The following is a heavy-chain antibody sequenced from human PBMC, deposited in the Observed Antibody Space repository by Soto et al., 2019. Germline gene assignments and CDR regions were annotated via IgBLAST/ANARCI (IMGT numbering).Heavy chain of an antibody. CDR2: IYYSGST. Sequence: QVQLQESGPGLVKPSQTLSLTCTVSGGSISSGGYYWSWIRQHPGKGLEWIGYIYYSGSTYYNPSLKSRVTISVDTSKNQFSRKLSSVTAADTAVYYCAREHSSSWYGMDVWGQGTTVTVSS. CDR3: AREHSSSWYGMDV. D-gene: IGHD6-13*01. V-gene: IGHV4-31*03. CDR1: GGSISSGGYY. J-gene: IGHJ6*02.